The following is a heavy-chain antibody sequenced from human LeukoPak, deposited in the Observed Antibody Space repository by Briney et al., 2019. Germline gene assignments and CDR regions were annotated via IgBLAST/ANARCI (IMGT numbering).Heavy chain of an antibody. CDR1: GGSFSGYY. Sequence: SETLSLTCAVYGGSFSGYYWSWIRQPPGKGLEWIGEINHSGSTNYNPSLKSRVTISVDTSKNQFSLKLSSVTAADTAVYYCARSDGSSWSYYYYMDVWDKGTTVTISS. CDR2: INHSGST. D-gene: IGHD6-13*01. CDR3: ARSDGSSWSYYYYMDV. V-gene: IGHV4-34*01. J-gene: IGHJ6*03.